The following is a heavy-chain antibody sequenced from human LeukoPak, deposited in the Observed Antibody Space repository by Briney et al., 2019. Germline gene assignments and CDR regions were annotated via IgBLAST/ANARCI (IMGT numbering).Heavy chain of an antibody. Sequence: GASVKVSCKVSGYTLTELSMHWVRQAPGKGLEWMGGFDPEDGETIYAQKFQGRVTMPQDTSTDTAYMELSSLRSGDTAVYYCATSDILTGYTVDYWGQGTLVTVSS. CDR1: GYTLTELS. V-gene: IGHV1-24*01. CDR2: FDPEDGET. J-gene: IGHJ4*02. D-gene: IGHD3-9*01. CDR3: ATSDILTGYTVDY.